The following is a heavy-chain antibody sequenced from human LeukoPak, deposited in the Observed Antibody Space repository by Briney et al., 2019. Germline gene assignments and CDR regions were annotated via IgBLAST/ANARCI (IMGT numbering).Heavy chain of an antibody. V-gene: IGHV1-24*01. CDR2: FDPEDGET. CDR1: GYTLTELS. CDR3: ATQQLVRFVLRFQH. Sequence: GASAKVSCKVSGYTLTELSMHWVRQAPGKGLEWMGRFDPEDGETIYAQKFQGRVTMTEDTSTNTAYMELSSLRSEDTAVYYCATQQLVRFVLRFQHWGQGTLVTVSS. J-gene: IGHJ1*01. D-gene: IGHD6-13*01.